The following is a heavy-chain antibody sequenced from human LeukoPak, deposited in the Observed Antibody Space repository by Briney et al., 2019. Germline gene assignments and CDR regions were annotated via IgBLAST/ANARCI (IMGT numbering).Heavy chain of an antibody. CDR3: ATMVRGVICAFDS. CDR2: INHSGST. CDR1: GGSFGGYY. D-gene: IGHD3-10*01. V-gene: IGHV4-34*01. Sequence: SETLSLTCAVYGGSFGGYYWSWIRQPPGKGLEWIGEINHSGSTNHNPSLKSRVTISVDTSKNQFSLKLSSVTAADTAVYYCATMVRGVICAFDSWGQGTMVTVSS. J-gene: IGHJ3*02.